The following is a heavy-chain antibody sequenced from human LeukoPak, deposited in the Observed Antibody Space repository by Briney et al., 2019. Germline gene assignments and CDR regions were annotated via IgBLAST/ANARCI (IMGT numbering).Heavy chain of an antibody. CDR1: GGSIRSYY. CDR2: IYYSGST. V-gene: IGHV4-59*08. D-gene: IGHD4-17*01. Sequence: SETLSLTCSVSGGSIRSYYWSWIRQPPGKGLEWIGYIYYSGSTNYNSPIKSRVTISVDTSKNQFSLRLSSVTAADTAVYYCARHGSVTTPFDYWGQGTLVTVSS. J-gene: IGHJ4*02. CDR3: ARHGSVTTPFDY.